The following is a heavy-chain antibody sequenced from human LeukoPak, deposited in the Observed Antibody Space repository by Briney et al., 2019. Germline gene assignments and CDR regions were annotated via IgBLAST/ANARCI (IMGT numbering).Heavy chain of an antibody. D-gene: IGHD4-17*01. CDR1: GLTFSNYA. CDR2: IRAGGRYT. CDR3: SRDPNGDYIGAFDFQR. J-gene: IGHJ1*01. Sequence: TGESLRLSCAVSGLTFSNYAMTWVRQSPGRGLEWVSSIRAGGRYTEYADSVRGRFTISRDNSKNMLCLQMSSLRAEDTAVYYCSRDPNGDYIGAFDFQRWGQGTLVTVSS. V-gene: IGHV3-23*01.